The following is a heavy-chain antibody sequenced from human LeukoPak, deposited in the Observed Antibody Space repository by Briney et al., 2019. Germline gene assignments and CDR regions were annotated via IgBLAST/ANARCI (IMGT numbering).Heavy chain of an antibody. J-gene: IGHJ4*02. CDR2: IKQDGSEK. CDR3: ARAGGYASSWAY. D-gene: IGHD5-12*01. V-gene: IGHV3-7*01. Sequence: PGGSLRLSCAASGFTFSSYWMSWVRQAPGKGLEWVANIKQDGSEKNYVDSVKGRFTISRENAKNSLDLQINSLRAEDTAVYYCARAGGYASSWAYWGQGTLVTVSS. CDR1: GFTFSSYW.